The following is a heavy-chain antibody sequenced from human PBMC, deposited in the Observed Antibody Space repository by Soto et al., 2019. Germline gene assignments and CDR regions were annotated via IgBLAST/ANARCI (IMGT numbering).Heavy chain of an antibody. CDR3: AKDQGVAYYDSSGYYFAYYYYGMDV. CDR1: GFTFSSYA. Sequence: EVQLLESGGGLVQPGGSLRLSCAASGFTFSSYAMSWVRQAPGKGLEWVSAISGSGGSTYYADSVKGRFTISRDNSKNTLYLQMNSLQAEDTAVYYCAKDQGVAYYDSSGYYFAYYYYGMDVWGQGTTVTVSS. J-gene: IGHJ6*02. CDR2: ISGSGGST. D-gene: IGHD3-22*01. V-gene: IGHV3-23*01.